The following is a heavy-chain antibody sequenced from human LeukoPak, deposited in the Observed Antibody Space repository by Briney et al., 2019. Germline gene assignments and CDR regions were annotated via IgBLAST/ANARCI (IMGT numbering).Heavy chain of an antibody. CDR1: GFSFNDYA. CDR3: AKGGSYYYYYVDV. V-gene: IGHV3-9*03. CDR2: INWNGGSV. Sequence: GGSLRLSCAASGFSFNDYAMHWVRQAPGKGLEWVSGINWNGGSVGYADSVKGRFTISRDNAKNSLYLQMNSLTTEDMALYYSAKGGSYYYYYVDVWGKGTTVTVSS. J-gene: IGHJ6*03. D-gene: IGHD3-16*01.